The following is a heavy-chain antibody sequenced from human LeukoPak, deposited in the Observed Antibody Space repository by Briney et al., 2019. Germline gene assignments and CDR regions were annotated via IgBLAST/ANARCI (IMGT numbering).Heavy chain of an antibody. Sequence: GGSLRRSCAASGFTFSSYSMNWVRQAPGKGLEWVSSISSSSSYIYYADSVKGRFTISRDNAKNSLYLQMNSLRAEDTAVYYCARGVASSGWLFDYWGQGTLVTVSS. CDR1: GFTFSSYS. CDR3: ARGVASSGWLFDY. J-gene: IGHJ4*02. D-gene: IGHD6-19*01. V-gene: IGHV3-21*01. CDR2: ISSSSSYI.